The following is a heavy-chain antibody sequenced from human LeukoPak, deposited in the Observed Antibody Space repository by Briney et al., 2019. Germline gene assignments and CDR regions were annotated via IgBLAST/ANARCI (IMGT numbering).Heavy chain of an antibody. Sequence: GGSLRLSCAASGFTFSSYAMTWVRQAPGKGLEWVSAISGSGVSTCYADSVKGRFTISRDNSKNTLYLQMSSLRAEDTAVYYCAKDYRYCTSTSCYGDDAFDIWGQGTMVTVSS. CDR2: ISGSGVST. CDR3: AKDYRYCTSTSCYGDDAFDI. CDR1: GFTFSSYA. J-gene: IGHJ3*02. V-gene: IGHV3-23*01. D-gene: IGHD2-2*01.